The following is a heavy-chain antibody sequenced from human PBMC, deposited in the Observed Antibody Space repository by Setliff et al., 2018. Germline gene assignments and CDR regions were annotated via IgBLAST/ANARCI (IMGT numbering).Heavy chain of an antibody. CDR3: ARDLGHGGDSDY. V-gene: IGHV4-4*07. CDR1: GGSISSYY. Sequence: PSETLSLTCTVSGGSISSYYWSWIRQPAGKGLGWIGHIYIGGSANYNPSLKSRVTMSIDTSKNQFSLKLNSVTATDTAVYYCARDLGHGGDSDYWGQGILVTVSS. D-gene: IGHD2-21*02. CDR2: IYIGGSA. J-gene: IGHJ4*02.